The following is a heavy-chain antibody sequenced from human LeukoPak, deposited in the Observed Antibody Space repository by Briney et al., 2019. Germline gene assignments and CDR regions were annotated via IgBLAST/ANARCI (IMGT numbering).Heavy chain of an antibody. V-gene: IGHV4-38-2*02. J-gene: IGHJ5*02. CDR1: GYSISSGYY. CDR3: ASRAVSYYYDSSGYPGRGWFDP. CDR2: IYHSGST. Sequence: SETLSLTCTVSGYSISSGYYWGWIRQPPGKGLEWIGSIYHSGSTYYNPSLKSRVTISVDTSKNQFSLKLSSVTAADTAVYYCASRAVSYYYDSSGYPGRGWFDPWGQGTLVTVSS. D-gene: IGHD3-22*01.